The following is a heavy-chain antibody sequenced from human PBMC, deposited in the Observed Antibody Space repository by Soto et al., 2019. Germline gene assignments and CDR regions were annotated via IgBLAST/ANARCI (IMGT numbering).Heavy chain of an antibody. D-gene: IGHD6-13*01. CDR2: ISAYTGNT. CDR1: GYTFTSYG. Sequence: QVQLVQSGAEVKKPGASVKVSCKASGYTFTSYGISWVRQAPGQGLEWMGWISAYTGNTNYAQKLQGRVTMTTDTPQSTAHTELSSLRSDDTAVYYCASLGIAAAGRFDPGGQGTLLTVSS. V-gene: IGHV1-18*01. J-gene: IGHJ5*02. CDR3: ASLGIAAAGRFDP.